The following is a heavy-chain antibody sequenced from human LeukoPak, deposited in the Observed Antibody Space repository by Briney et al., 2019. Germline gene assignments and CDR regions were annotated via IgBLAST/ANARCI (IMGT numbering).Heavy chain of an antibody. CDR1: GGSISSYY. V-gene: IGHV4-4*07. Sequence: SETLSLTCTVSGGSISSYYWSWIRQPAGKGLEWIGRIYTSGSTNYNPSLKSRVTMSVDTSKNQFSLKLSSVTAADTAVYYCARDGRRRGGSYYFDYWGQGTLVTVSS. CDR2: IYTSGST. J-gene: IGHJ4*02. D-gene: IGHD1-26*01. CDR3: ARDGRRRGGSYYFDY.